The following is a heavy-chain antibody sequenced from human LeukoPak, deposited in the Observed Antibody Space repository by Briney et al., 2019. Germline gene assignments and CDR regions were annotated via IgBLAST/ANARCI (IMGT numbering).Heavy chain of an antibody. Sequence: GASVKVSCKASGYTFTGYYMHWVRQAPGQGLEWMGWINPNSGGTNYAQKFQGRVTMTRDTSISTAYMELSRLRSDDTAVYYCARGGYYYDSSGYSVKFDPWGQGTLVTVSS. J-gene: IGHJ5*02. V-gene: IGHV1-2*02. D-gene: IGHD3-22*01. CDR3: ARGGYYYDSSGYSVKFDP. CDR1: GYTFTGYY. CDR2: INPNSGGT.